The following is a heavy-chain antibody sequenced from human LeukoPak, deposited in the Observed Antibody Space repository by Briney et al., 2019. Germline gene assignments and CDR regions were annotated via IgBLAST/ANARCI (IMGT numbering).Heavy chain of an antibody. J-gene: IGHJ4*02. D-gene: IGHD1-14*01. CDR2: IGGSGGAT. V-gene: IGHV3-23*01. CDR3: AKVTFLDY. Sequence: PGGSLRLSCAASGFTVSSNYMSWIRQAPGKGLEWVSTIGGSGGATYYADSVKGRFTISRDNSKNTMYLQMNSLRAEDTAIYYCAKVTFLDYWGQGTLVTVSS. CDR1: GFTVSSNY.